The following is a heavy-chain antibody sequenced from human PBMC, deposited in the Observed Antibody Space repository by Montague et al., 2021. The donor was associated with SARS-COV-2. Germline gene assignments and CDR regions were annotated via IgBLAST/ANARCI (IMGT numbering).Heavy chain of an antibody. V-gene: IGHV4-31*02. Sequence: STWKKKYNPSLKSRVSMSADPSKNQFSLRVNSVTAADTAVYYCAREHADEKEDFGYWGPGTRVTVSS. CDR3: AREHADEKEDFGY. J-gene: IGHJ4*02. CDR2: STWKK.